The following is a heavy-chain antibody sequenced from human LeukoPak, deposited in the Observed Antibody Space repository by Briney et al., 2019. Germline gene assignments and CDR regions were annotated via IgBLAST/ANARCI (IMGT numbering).Heavy chain of an antibody. CDR2: IYYSGST. CDR1: GGSISSSSYY. Sequence: PSETLSLTCTDSGGSISSSSYYWGWIRQPPGKGLEWIGSIYYSGSTYYNPSLKSRVTISVDTSKNQFSLKLSSVTAADTAVYYCARPGAGLRYFDWLFWGQGTLVTVSS. D-gene: IGHD3-9*01. J-gene: IGHJ4*02. V-gene: IGHV4-39*01. CDR3: ARPGAGLRYFDWLF.